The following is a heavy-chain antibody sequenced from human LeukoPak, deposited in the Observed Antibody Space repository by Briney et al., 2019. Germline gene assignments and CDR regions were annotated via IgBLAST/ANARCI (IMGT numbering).Heavy chain of an antibody. J-gene: IGHJ5*02. D-gene: IGHD6-19*01. CDR3: ARGRQWLVLGVLSRFDP. V-gene: IGHV4-34*01. Sequence: PSETLSLICAVYGGSFSGYYWSWIRQPPGKGLEWIGEINHSGDTNYSPSLQSRVTISVDRSKNQYFLKLSSVIAADTAVYYCARGRQWLVLGVLSRFDPWGQGTLVTVSS. CDR2: INHSGDT. CDR1: GGSFSGYY.